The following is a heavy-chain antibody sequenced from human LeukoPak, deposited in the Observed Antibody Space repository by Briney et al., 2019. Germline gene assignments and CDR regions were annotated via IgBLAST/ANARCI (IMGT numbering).Heavy chain of an antibody. V-gene: IGHV3-9*01. CDR3: ARADCGSDCFPDY. D-gene: IGHD2-21*02. CDR2: VSWNSATI. Sequence: GRSLRLSCAASGFTFDNYGMHWVQQTPGKGLEWVSGVSWNSATIGYADSVKGRFTISRDNAKNSLYLQMNSLRPEDTAFYYCARADCGSDCFPDYWGRGTLVTVSS. CDR1: GFTFDNYG. J-gene: IGHJ4*02.